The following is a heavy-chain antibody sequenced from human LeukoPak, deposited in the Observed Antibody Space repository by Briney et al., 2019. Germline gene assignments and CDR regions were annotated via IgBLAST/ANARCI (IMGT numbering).Heavy chain of an antibody. CDR2: IKEDGSEK. CDR3: ASRSINWYRGNNWFDP. CDR1: GFAFDRFW. Sequence: GGSLRLSCAASGFAFDRFWMTWVRQAPGKGPEWVANIKEDGSEKHYVDSVKGRFTISRDNAENSLYLQMNSLRAEDTAVYYCASRSINWYRGNNWFDPWGQGTLVTVSS. V-gene: IGHV3-7*01. D-gene: IGHD6-13*01. J-gene: IGHJ5*02.